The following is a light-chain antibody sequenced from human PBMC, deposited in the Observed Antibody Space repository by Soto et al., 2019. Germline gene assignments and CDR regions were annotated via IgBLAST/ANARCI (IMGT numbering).Light chain of an antibody. CDR1: QSVSGH. J-gene: IGKJ1*01. Sequence: EIVLTQSPGTLSLSPGERATLSCRASQSVSGHLAWYQQKPGQAPRPLIYGASSRATGIPDRFSGRGSGTDFTLTITRLEPEDFAVYYCQQYGSSLWTFGQGTKVDIK. V-gene: IGKV3-20*01. CDR2: GAS. CDR3: QQYGSSLWT.